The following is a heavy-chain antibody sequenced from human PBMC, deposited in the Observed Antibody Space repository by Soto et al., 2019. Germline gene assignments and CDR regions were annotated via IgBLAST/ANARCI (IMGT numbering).Heavy chain of an antibody. CDR2: ISYDGNDE. CDR3: ARDMRHDYASGRLDY. CDR1: GFTFSYFP. D-gene: IGHD3-10*01. J-gene: IGHJ4*02. Sequence: PGGSLRLSSVASGFTFSYFPLHWARRSPGKGLEWVAVISYDGNDESYSDSVKGRFTISRDNSKTTVYLQMNSLRADDMAVYHCARDMRHDYASGRLDYLGQGTLVTVSS. V-gene: IGHV3-30-3*01.